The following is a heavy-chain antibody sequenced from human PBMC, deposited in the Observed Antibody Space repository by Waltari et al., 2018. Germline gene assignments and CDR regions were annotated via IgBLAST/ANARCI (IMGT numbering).Heavy chain of an antibody. D-gene: IGHD2-15*01. CDR1: GFTFSSYA. V-gene: IGHV3-23*01. CDR3: AKPGSGVSGFPRYFDY. Sequence: EVQLLESGGGLVQPGGSLRLSCAASGFTFSSYAMSWVRPAPGKGLEWVSAISGSGGSTYYADSVKGRFTISRDNSKNTLYLQMNSLRAEDTAVYYCAKPGSGVSGFPRYFDYWGQGTLVTVSS. J-gene: IGHJ4*02. CDR2: ISGSGGST.